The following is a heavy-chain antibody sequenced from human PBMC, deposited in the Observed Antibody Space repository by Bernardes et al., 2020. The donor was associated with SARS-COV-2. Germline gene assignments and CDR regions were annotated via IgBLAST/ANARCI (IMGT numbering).Heavy chain of an antibody. CDR2: IYWDDDK. CDR3: AHRRFGDLAYYFDY. Sequence: SGATLSKPTQTLTLTCPFAWFSLSPIGVGVAWIRQPPRKPLEWLALIYWDDDKRYSPSLKSRLTITKDTSNNQVVLTLTNMDPVDTATYYCAHRRFGDLAYYFDYWGQGTLVTVYS. V-gene: IGHV2-5*02. D-gene: IGHD3-3*01. CDR1: WFSLSPIGVG. J-gene: IGHJ4*02.